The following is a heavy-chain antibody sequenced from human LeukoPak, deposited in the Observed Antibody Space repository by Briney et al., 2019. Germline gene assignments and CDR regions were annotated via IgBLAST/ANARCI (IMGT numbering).Heavy chain of an antibody. CDR2: INHSGST. D-gene: IGHD1-7*01. J-gene: IGHJ6*03. V-gene: IGHV4-34*01. CDR3: ARGFRLERYNWNYGGYYYYMDV. Sequence: PSETLSLTCAVYGGSFSGYYWSWIRQPPGKGLEWLGEINHSGSTNYNPSLKSRVTISVDTSKNQFSLKLSSVTAADTAVYYCARGFRLERYNWNYGGYYYYMDVWGKGTTVTVSS. CDR1: GGSFSGYY.